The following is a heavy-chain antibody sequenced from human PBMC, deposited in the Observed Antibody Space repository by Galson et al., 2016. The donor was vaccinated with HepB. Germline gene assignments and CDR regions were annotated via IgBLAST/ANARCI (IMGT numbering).Heavy chain of an antibody. CDR3: ARDGGQQVVRWERLRKVYYYYPMDV. CDR2: IGSGSTTI. J-gene: IGHJ6*02. D-gene: IGHD6-13*01. CDR1: GFTFSSCG. V-gene: IGHV3-48*02. Sequence: SLRLSCAASGFTFSSCGMHWVRQAPGKGLEWVSYIGSGSTTIYYADSVKGRFTISRDNAKNSLYLQMNSLRDDDTAVYYCARDGGQQVVRWERLRKVYYYYPMDVWGQGTLVTVSS.